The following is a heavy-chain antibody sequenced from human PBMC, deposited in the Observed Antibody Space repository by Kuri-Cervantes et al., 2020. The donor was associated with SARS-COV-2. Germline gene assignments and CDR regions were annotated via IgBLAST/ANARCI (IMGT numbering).Heavy chain of an antibody. CDR3: AREVPGSGSYYTHFDY. D-gene: IGHD3-10*01. CDR2: ISSSSSTI. J-gene: IGHJ4*02. CDR1: GFTFSSYS. V-gene: IGHV3-48*01. Sequence: GESLKISCAASGFTFSSYSMNWVRQAPGKGLEWVSYISSSSSTIYYADSVKGRFTISRDNAKNSLYLQMNSLRAEDTAVYYCAREVPGSGSYYTHFDYWGQGTLVTVSS.